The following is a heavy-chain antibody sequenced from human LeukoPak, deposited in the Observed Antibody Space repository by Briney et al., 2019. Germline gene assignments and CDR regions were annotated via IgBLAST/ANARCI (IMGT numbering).Heavy chain of an antibody. CDR3: AGDQRFAFDY. D-gene: IGHD3-16*01. Sequence: GGSLRLSCAASGFTFTDYPMNWVRQAPGRGLEWVANIRTSAASAYNTNYADSVQGRVIISRDDAKKTLYLHMNGLRDDDTAVYYCAGDQRFAFDYWGQGILVTVSS. J-gene: IGHJ4*02. CDR2: IRTSAASAYNT. V-gene: IGHV3-48*02. CDR1: GFTFTDYP.